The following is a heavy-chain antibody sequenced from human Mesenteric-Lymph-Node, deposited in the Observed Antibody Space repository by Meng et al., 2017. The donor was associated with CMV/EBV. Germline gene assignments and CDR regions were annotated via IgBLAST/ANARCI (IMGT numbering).Heavy chain of an antibody. V-gene: IGHV3-23*03. CDR3: ASAYGMDV. Sequence: GESLKISCTASGFTFGDYAMSWVRQAPGKGLEWVSVIYGGGGSTYYADSVKGRFTISRDNSKNTLYLQMNSLRAEDTAVYYCASAYGMDVWGQGTTVTVSS. J-gene: IGHJ6*02. CDR2: IYGGGGST. CDR1: GFTFGDYA.